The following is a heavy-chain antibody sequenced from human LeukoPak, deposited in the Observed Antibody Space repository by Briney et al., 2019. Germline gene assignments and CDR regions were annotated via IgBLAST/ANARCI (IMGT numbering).Heavy chain of an antibody. Sequence: GGSLRLSCAASGFAFNSYAMSWVRQAPGKGLEWVSGMSGYGGVTYYTDSVKGRFTISRDNSKNTLYLQMNSLRAEDTAVYYCARDKYSSGWYEHRLFDYWGQGTLVTVSS. CDR3: ARDKYSSGWYEHRLFDY. CDR2: MSGYGGVT. CDR1: GFAFNSYA. V-gene: IGHV3-23*01. D-gene: IGHD6-19*01. J-gene: IGHJ4*02.